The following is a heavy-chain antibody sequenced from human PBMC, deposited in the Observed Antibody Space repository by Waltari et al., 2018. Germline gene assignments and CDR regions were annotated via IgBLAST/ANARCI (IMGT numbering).Heavy chain of an antibody. D-gene: IGHD7-27*01. J-gene: IGHJ4*02. V-gene: IGHV3-48*04. CDR2: ISSGSGSI. Sequence: EVQLVESGGGLVQSGGSLRLSCAASGLTFSTYNMNWGRQAPGKGLEWLSYISSGSGSIYYADSVKGRFTISRDNARNSLYLQMNNLRAEDTAVYYCATRGGISNWGLDYWGQGTLVTVSS. CDR1: GLTFSTYN. CDR3: ATRGGISNWGLDY.